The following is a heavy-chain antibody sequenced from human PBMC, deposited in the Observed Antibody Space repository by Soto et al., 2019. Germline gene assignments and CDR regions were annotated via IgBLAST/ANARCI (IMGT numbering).Heavy chain of an antibody. CDR1: GYTFTSYG. CDR3: ARDYYYGSGSYNYFDF. J-gene: IGHJ4*02. D-gene: IGHD3-10*01. V-gene: IGHV1-18*01. Sequence: GASVKVSCKASGYTFTSYGISWVRQAPGQGLEWMGWISAYNGNTKYAQQLQGRVTITTDTSATTAYMELRSLRSEDTAMYYCARDYYYGSGSYNYFDFWGQGSPVTVSS. CDR2: ISAYNGNT.